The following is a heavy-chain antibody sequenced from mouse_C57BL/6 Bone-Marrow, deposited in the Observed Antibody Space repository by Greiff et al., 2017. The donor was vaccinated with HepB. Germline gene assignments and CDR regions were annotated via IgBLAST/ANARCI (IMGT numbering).Heavy chain of an antibody. CDR2: INPSNGGT. Sequence: VKLQQPGTELVKPGASVKLSCKASGYTFTSYWMHWVKQRPGQGLEWIGNINPSNGGTNYNEKFKSKATLTVDKSSSTAYMQLSSLTSEDSAVYYCARGEQLRLPYYFDYWGQGTTLTVSS. CDR3: ARGEQLRLPYYFDY. CDR1: GYTFTSYW. V-gene: IGHV1-53*01. J-gene: IGHJ2*01. D-gene: IGHD3-2*02.